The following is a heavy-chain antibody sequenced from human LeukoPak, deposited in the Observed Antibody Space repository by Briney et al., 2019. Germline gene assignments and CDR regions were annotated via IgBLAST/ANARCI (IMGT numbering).Heavy chain of an antibody. V-gene: IGHV1-18*01. J-gene: IGHJ4*02. CDR1: GYTLTIYG. CDR2: ISAYNGNT. CDR3: ARVWGTAMARRFDY. Sequence: GASVKVSCKASGYTLTIYGISWVRQAPGQGLEWMGWISAYNGNTNYAQKLQGRVTMTTDTSTSTAYMELRSLRSDDTAVYYCARVWGTAMARRFDYWGQGTLVTVSS. D-gene: IGHD5-18*01.